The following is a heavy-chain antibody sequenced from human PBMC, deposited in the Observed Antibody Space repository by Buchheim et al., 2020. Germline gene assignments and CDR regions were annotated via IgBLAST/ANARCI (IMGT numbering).Heavy chain of an antibody. CDR2: ISGSGATT. Sequence: EVQLVDSGGGLVQPGESLRLSCAASGFSFSGYAMNWVRQAPGKGLEWVSSISGSGATTFNADSVKGRLTISRDNSKNRRYLQMNSLRAEDTAVYFCAKGSRGYTNYYFDYWGQGTL. CDR3: AKGSRGYTNYYFDY. D-gene: IGHD4-11*01. V-gene: IGHV3-23*04. J-gene: IGHJ4*02. CDR1: GFSFSGYA.